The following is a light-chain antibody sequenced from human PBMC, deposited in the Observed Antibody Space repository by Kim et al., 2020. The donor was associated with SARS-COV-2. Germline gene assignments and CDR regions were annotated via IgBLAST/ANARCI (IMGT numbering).Light chain of an antibody. Sequence: ASVGDSVTINCQASQRVSTWLAWYQQKPGKAPKLLIYDASSLESGVPSRFSGRGSGTEFTLTISSLQPDDFETYYCQQYNSYAPDTFGQGTKLEI. CDR2: DAS. V-gene: IGKV1-5*01. J-gene: IGKJ2*01. CDR3: QQYNSYAPDT. CDR1: QRVSTW.